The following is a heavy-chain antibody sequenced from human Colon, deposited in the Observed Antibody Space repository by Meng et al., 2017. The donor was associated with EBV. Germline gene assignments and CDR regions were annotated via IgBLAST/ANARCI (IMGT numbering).Heavy chain of an antibody. CDR3: ARNYYFDY. CDR1: GGSINSGDYS. V-gene: IGHV4-30-4*01. J-gene: IGHJ4*02. Sequence: LQVWGPGLVKPSQTLSLTCTVSGGSINSGDYSWSWIRQPPGKGLEWIGYIYYTGSTYYNPSLKSRVTISMDTSKNQFSLRLSSVTAADTAVYYCARNYYFDYWGQGTLVTVSS. CDR2: IYYTGST.